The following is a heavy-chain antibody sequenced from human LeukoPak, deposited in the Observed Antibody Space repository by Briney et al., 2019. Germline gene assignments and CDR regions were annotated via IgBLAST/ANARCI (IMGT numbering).Heavy chain of an antibody. V-gene: IGHV3-48*04. CDR2: ISSSSSTI. CDR3: ARDIYCSSTSCYTGAFDF. CDR1: GFTFSTYS. D-gene: IGHD2-2*01. Sequence: GGSLRLPCAASGFTFSTYSMNWVRQAPGKGLEGVSYISSSSSTIYYADSVKGRFTISRDNAKNSLYLQMNSLRAEDTAVYYCARDIYCSSTSCYTGAFDFWGQGTMVTVSS. J-gene: IGHJ3*01.